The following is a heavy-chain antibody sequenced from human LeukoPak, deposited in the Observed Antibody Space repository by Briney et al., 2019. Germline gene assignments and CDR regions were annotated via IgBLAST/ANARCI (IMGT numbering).Heavy chain of an antibody. CDR2: IYHGGST. J-gene: IGHJ3*02. Sequence: SQTLSLTCAVSGGSINSGGYSWSWIRQPPGKGPEWIGYIYHGGSTHYNSSLKSRVTISVDKSKNQFSLNLYSVTAADTAVYYCARVAFYGAIPDDSWGQGTMVTVSS. D-gene: IGHD2-21*01. CDR3: ARVAFYGAIPDDS. CDR1: GGSINSGGYS. V-gene: IGHV4-30-2*01.